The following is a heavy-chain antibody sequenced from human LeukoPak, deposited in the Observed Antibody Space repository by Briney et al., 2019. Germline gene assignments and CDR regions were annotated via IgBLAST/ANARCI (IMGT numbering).Heavy chain of an antibody. D-gene: IGHD3-16*01. J-gene: IGHJ4*02. CDR1: GFPFSSYA. CDR2: ISYSSGYI. CDR3: AGGGVGIFDY. Sequence: GGSLRLSCVVSGFPFSSYAMSWVRQAPGKGLEWVSSISYSSGYIYYADSVKGRFTISRDNAKNSLYLQMNSLRAEDTAVYYCAGGGVGIFDYWGQGTLVTVSS. V-gene: IGHV3-21*01.